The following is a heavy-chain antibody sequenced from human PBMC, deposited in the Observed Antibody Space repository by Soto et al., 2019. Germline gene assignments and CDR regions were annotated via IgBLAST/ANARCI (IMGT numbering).Heavy chain of an antibody. D-gene: IGHD1-26*01. V-gene: IGHV4-59*02. CDR2: IYYSGYT. Sequence: LSLPYTVSGDSVRSYYWSWIRQPPGKGLEWIGYIYYSGYTSYNPSLKSRVTISVDTSKNQFSLKLNSVTAADTAVYYCARCFSGNYPSRPEEQYYFDSWGQGTLVTVSS. CDR1: GDSVRSYY. CDR3: ARCFSGNYPSRPEEQYYFDS. J-gene: IGHJ4*02.